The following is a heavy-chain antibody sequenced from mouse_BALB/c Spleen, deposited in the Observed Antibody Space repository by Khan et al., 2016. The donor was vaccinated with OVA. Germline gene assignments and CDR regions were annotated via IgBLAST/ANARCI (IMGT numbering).Heavy chain of an antibody. CDR1: GFSLTNYG. J-gene: IGHJ3*01. CDR2: IWSGGST. CDR3: ARNYDYDKGLAY. V-gene: IGHV2-2*02. D-gene: IGHD2-4*01. Sequence: QVQLKQSGPGLVQPSQSLSITCTVSGFSLTNYGVHWVRQSPGKGLEWLGVIWSGGSTDYHAAFISRLSISKDNSKSQVFFKMNNLQPNDTAMYYWARNYDYDKGLAYWGQGTLVTVSA.